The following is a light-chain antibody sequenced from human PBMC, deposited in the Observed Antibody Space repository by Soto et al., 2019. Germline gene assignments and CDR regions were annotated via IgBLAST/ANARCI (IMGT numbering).Light chain of an antibody. J-gene: IGKJ1*01. V-gene: IGKV1-5*03. CDR2: KAS. CDR3: QHYNSYSEA. CDR1: QTISSW. Sequence: IQMTQSPSTLSGSVGDRVTITCRASQTISSWLAWYQQKPGKAPKLLIYKASTLKSGVPSRFSGSGSGTEFTRTISSLQPDDFATYYCQHYNSYSEAFGQGTKVELK.